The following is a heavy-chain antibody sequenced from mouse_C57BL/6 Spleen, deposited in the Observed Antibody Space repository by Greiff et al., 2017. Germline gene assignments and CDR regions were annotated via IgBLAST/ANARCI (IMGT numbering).Heavy chain of an antibody. CDR3: ARAGPYYAMDY. J-gene: IGHJ4*01. CDR2: ISYSGST. CDR1: GYSITSGYD. V-gene: IGHV3-1*01. Sequence: EVQLVESGPGMVKPSQSLSLTCTVTGYSITSGYDWHWIRHFPGNKLEWMGYISYSGSTNYNPSLKSRISITHDTSKNHFFLKLNSVTTEDTATYYCARAGPYYAMDYWGQGTSVTVSS.